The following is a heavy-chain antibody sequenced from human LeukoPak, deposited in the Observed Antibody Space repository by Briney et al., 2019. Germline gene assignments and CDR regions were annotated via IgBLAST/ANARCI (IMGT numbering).Heavy chain of an antibody. J-gene: IGHJ3*02. Sequence: GGSLRLSCAASGFTFSSYAMNWVRQAPGKGLGWVSAISGSGGSTYYADSVKGRFTISRDNSKNTLYLQMNSLRAEDTAVYYCAKELWWELLVGNLDIWGQGTMVTVSS. CDR1: GFTFSSYA. CDR2: ISGSGGST. V-gene: IGHV3-23*01. CDR3: AKELWWELLVGNLDI. D-gene: IGHD1-26*01.